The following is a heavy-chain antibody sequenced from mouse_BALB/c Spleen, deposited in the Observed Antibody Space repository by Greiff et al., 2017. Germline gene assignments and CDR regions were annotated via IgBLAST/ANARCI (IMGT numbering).Heavy chain of an antibody. CDR1: GYSITSGYY. D-gene: IGHD2-4*01. CDR3: ARERGMITTDYAMDY. CDR2: ISYDGSN. J-gene: IGHJ4*01. Sequence: EVKLMESGPGLVKPSQSLSLTCSVTGYSITSGYYWNWIRQFPGNKLEWMGYISYDGSNNYNPSLKNRISITRDTSKNQFFLKLNSVTTEDTATYYCARERGMITTDYAMDYWGQGTSVTVSS. V-gene: IGHV3-6*02.